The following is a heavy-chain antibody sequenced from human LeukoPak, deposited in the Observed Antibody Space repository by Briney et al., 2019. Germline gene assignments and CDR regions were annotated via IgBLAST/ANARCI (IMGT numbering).Heavy chain of an antibody. J-gene: IGHJ4*02. CDR2: ISGSGGST. CDR1: GFTFSSYA. Sequence: GGSLRLSCAASGFTFSSYAMSWVRQAPGKGLEWVSAISGSGGSTYYADSVKGRFTISRDNSKNTLYLQMNSLRAEDTAVYYCAKGPLGYSSSWAWRRFDYWGQGTLVTVSS. CDR3: AKGPLGYSSSWAWRRFDY. D-gene: IGHD6-13*01. V-gene: IGHV3-23*01.